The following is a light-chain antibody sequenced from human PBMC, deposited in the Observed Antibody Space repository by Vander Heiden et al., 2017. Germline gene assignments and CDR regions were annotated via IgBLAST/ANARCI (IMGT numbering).Light chain of an antibody. CDR1: QSVNIN. CDR3: QQHSTWPSLT. CDR2: AAS. J-gene: IGKJ4*01. Sequence: IVMTQSPATLSLSPGQSASLSCRASQSVNINVAWYQQRPGQAPSLLIHAASTRATGVPDRFSGSGSGTEFTLTISSLQSEDFAVYFCQQHSTWPSLTFGGGTRVE. V-gene: IGKV3-15*01.